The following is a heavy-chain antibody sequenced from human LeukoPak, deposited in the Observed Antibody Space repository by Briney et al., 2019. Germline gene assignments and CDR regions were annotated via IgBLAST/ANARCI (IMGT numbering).Heavy chain of an antibody. J-gene: IGHJ4*02. CDR3: ARDGPAQMVDFDY. CDR1: GYAFTGYY. CDR2: INPNSGGT. V-gene: IGHV1-2*02. D-gene: IGHD3-10*01. Sequence: ASVKVSCKASGYAFTGYYMHWVRQAPGQGLEWMGWINPNSGGTNYAQKFQGRVTMTRDTSISTAYMELSRLRPDDTAVYYCARDGPAQMVDFDYWGQGTLVTVSS.